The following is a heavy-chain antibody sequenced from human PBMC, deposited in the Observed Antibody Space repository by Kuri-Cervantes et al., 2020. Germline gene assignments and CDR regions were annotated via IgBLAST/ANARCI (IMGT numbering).Heavy chain of an antibody. Sequence: GESLKISCKTSGYIFANYWIAWVRQVPGKGLEWMGIIYPGGSETRYSPSFQGQVTISADKSISTTFLQWNSLKASDTAMYYCARQRYFDYWGQGTLVTVSS. J-gene: IGHJ4*02. CDR1: GYIFANYW. CDR3: ARQRYFDY. CDR2: IYPGGSET. V-gene: IGHV5-51*01.